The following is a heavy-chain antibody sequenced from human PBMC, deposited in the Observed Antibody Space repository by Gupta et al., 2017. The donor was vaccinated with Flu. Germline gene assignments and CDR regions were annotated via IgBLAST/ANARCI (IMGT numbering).Heavy chain of an antibody. Sequence: QLVESGGGLVQPGGSRRLSCPASGFTFSSYSLGWVRQAPGKGLEWVASICYTTTYIYYADTVKGRFTISRDNARNSLYLQMDGLRAEDTAVYYGARVQDCTTTDCHWARRGLDNWGQGTLVTVSS. J-gene: IGHJ4*02. D-gene: IGHD2-8*01. CDR2: ICYTTTYI. V-gene: IGHV3-21*01. CDR3: ARVQDCTTTDCHWARRGLDN. CDR1: GFTFSSYS.